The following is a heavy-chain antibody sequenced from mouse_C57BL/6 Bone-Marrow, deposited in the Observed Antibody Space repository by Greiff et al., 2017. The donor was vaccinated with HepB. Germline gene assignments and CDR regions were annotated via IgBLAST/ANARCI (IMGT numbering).Heavy chain of an antibody. Sequence: EVQLVESGEGLVKPGGSLKLSCAASGFTFSSYAMSWVRQTPEKRLEWVAYISSGGDYIYYADTVKGRVTISRDNARNTLYLQMSSLKSEDTAMYYCTRERIYYYGSSYWYFDVWGTGTTVTVSS. CDR3: TRERIYYYGSSYWYFDV. CDR2: ISSGGDYI. CDR1: GFTFSSYA. D-gene: IGHD1-1*01. V-gene: IGHV5-9-1*02. J-gene: IGHJ1*03.